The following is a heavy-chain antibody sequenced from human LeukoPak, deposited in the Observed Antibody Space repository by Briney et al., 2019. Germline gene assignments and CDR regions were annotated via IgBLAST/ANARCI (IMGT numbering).Heavy chain of an antibody. D-gene: IGHD3-22*01. V-gene: IGHV1-69*05. Sequence: ASVKVSCKASGGTFSSYVISWVRQAPGQGLEWMGRIIPIFGTANYAQKFQGRVTITTDESTSTAYMELSSLRSEDTAVYYCARAHDSSGYYYVGYFQHWGQGTLVTVSS. CDR1: GGTFSSYV. CDR3: ARAHDSSGYYYVGYFQH. CDR2: IIPIFGTA. J-gene: IGHJ1*01.